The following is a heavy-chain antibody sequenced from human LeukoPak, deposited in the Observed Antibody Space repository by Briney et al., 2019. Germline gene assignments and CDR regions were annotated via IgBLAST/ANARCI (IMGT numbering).Heavy chain of an antibody. D-gene: IGHD6-19*01. CDR1: GFTFSDYY. CDR2: ISSSSSYT. V-gene: IGHV3-11*06. CDR3: ARVTAVAAPSTY. J-gene: IGHJ4*02. Sequence: GGSLRLSCAASGFTFSDYYMTWIRQAPGKGLEWVSYISSSSSYTNYADSVKGRFTISRDNTKNSLYLQMNSLRAEDTAVYYCARVTAVAAPSTYWGQGTLVTVSS.